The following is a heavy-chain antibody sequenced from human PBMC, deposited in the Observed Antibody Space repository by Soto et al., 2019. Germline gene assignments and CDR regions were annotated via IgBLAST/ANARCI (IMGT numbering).Heavy chain of an antibody. J-gene: IGHJ4*02. D-gene: IGHD4-4*01. CDR3: AKGTRRDRYSN. CDR1: GFIFSNYG. Sequence: GGSLRLSCAASGFIFSNYGMVWVRRAPGKGLEWVTSTSGRGVTTYYADSVKGRFAISRGNSKNTVYLQMNSLRAEDTAVYYCAKGTRRDRYSNWGQGTLVTVSS. CDR2: TSGRGVTT. V-gene: IGHV3-23*01.